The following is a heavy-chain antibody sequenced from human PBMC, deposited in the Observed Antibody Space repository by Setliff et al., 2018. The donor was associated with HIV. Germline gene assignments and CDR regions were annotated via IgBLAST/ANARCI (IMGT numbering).Heavy chain of an antibody. CDR1: GYTFTSYA. V-gene: IGHV7-4-1*02. J-gene: IGHJ6*03. CDR2: INTNTGNP. D-gene: IGHD3-10*01. Sequence: ASVKVSCKASGYTFTSYAMNWVRQAPGQGLEWMGWINTNTGNPTYAQGFTGRFVFSLDTSVSTAYLQISSLKAEDTAIYYCARQLLWFGESGLHMDVWGEGTTVTVSS. CDR3: ARQLLWFGESGLHMDV.